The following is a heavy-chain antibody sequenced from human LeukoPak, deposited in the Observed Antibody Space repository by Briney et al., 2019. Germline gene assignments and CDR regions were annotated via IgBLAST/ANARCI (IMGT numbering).Heavy chain of an antibody. CDR1: GFTFSSYS. J-gene: IGHJ3*02. CDR2: ISSSSSYI. Sequence: GGSLRFSCAASGFTFSSYSMNWVRQAPWKGLEWVSSISSSSSYIYYADSVKGRFTISRDNAKNSLYLQMNSLRAEDTAVYYCARGKPIQLSDDAFDIWGQGTMVTVSS. V-gene: IGHV3-21*01. D-gene: IGHD5-18*01. CDR3: ARGKPIQLSDDAFDI.